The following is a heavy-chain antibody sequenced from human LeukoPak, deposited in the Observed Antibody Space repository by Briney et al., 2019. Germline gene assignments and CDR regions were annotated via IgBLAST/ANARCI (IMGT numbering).Heavy chain of an antibody. CDR2: IYSGGST. V-gene: IGHV3-66*01. Sequence: GGSLRLSRAASGFSVSSNYMSWVRQAPGKGLEWVSVIYSGGSTYYADSVKGRFSISRDNSKNTLYLQMNSLRDEDTAVYYCARGGLRQQLVRGDHFDDWGQGTLATVSS. J-gene: IGHJ4*02. CDR1: GFSVSSNY. CDR3: ARGGLRQQLVRGDHFDD. D-gene: IGHD6-13*01.